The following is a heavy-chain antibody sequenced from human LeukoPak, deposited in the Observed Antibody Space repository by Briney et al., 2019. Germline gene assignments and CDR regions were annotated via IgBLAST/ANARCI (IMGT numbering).Heavy chain of an antibody. Sequence: PSETLSLTCAVYGGSFSGYYWSWIRQPPGKGLEWIGEINHSGSTNYNPSLKSRVIISVDTSKNQFSLKLSSVTAADTAVYYCARGPQYPWFDPWGQGTLVTVSS. CDR3: ARGPQYPWFDP. D-gene: IGHD2-2*01. J-gene: IGHJ5*02. V-gene: IGHV4-34*01. CDR2: INHSGST. CDR1: GGSFSGYY.